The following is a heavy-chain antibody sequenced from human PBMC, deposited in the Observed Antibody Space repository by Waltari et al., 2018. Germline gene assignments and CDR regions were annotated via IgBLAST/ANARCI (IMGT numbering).Heavy chain of an antibody. CDR2: IRYDGSNK. CDR3: AKAYELFIGY. Sequence: QVQLVESGGGVVQPGGSLRLSCAASGFTFSSYGMHWVRQAPGNGLEGVAFIRYDGSNKYYADSVKGRFTISRDNSKNTLYLQMNSLRAEDTAVYYCAKAYELFIGYWGQGTLVTVSS. D-gene: IGHD3-22*01. V-gene: IGHV3-30*02. J-gene: IGHJ4*02. CDR1: GFTFSSYG.